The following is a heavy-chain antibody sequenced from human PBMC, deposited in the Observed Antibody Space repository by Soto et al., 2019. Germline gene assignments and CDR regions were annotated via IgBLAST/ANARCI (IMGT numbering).Heavy chain of an antibody. D-gene: IGHD6-13*01. CDR1: SGAVTGFY. V-gene: IGHV4-34*01. Sequence: AETPCLKCAVYSGAVTGFYWSWIRQPPEKELECSGEINHSGSTNYNPALKRRVTISVDTSKPQFSLKLSSATAADTAVYYCASSRGGLGSSWYDYYYYGMDVWGKGTTVT. CDR2: INHSGST. J-gene: IGHJ6*04. CDR3: ASSRGGLGSSWYDYYYYGMDV.